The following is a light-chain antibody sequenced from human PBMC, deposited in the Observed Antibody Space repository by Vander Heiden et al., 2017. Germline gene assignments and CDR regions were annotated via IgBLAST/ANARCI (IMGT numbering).Light chain of an antibody. J-gene: IGKJ3*01. CDR1: QSVNNY. Sequence: EIVLTQSPDTLSLSPGERATLSCRASQSVNNYLAWYQQKPGQAPRLLIYDAFKRATGIPARFSGSGSETDFTLTISSLEPEDVAVYYCQQRTDWPVAFGRGTTVEIK. CDR3: QQRTDWPVA. V-gene: IGKV3-11*01. CDR2: DAF.